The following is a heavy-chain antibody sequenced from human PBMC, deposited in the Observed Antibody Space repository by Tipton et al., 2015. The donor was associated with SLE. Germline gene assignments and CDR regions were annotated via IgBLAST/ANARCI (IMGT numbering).Heavy chain of an antibody. V-gene: IGHV4-61*01. J-gene: IGHJ4*02. D-gene: IGHD6-19*01. CDR1: GGSVSSGSYY. Sequence: TLSLTCTVSGGSVSSGSYYWSWIRQPPGKGLEWIGYIYYSGSTYYNPSLKSRVTISVDTSKNQFSLKLSSVTAADTAVYYCAYSSGWLVEYWGQGTLITVSS. CDR2: IYYSGST. CDR3: AYSSGWLVEY.